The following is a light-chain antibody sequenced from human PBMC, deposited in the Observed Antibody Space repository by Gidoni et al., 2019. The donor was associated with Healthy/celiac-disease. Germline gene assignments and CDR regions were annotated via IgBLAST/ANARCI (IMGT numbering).Light chain of an antibody. V-gene: IGKV1-39*01. CDR2: AAS. Sequence: GDRVTITCRASQSISSYLNWSQQKPGQAPKLLIYAASSLQSGVPSRFSGSGAGTDFTLTISSLQPEDFATYYCQQSYSTPLTFGGGTKVEIK. J-gene: IGKJ4*01. CDR1: QSISSY. CDR3: QQSYSTPLT.